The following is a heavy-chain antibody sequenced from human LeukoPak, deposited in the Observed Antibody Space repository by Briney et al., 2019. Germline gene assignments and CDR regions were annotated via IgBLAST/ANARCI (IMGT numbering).Heavy chain of an antibody. CDR2: FGSKIDYYAT. CDR3: ARVGGDRQYYYYYYYMDV. Sequence: GGSLRLSCAASGFTFINYAMSWVRQASGKGLEWVGRFGSKIDYYATVFPASVKGRFIISRDDSQNTAYLEMNSLRAEDTAVYYCARVGGDRQYYYYYYYMDVWGKGTTVTISS. J-gene: IGHJ6*03. D-gene: IGHD2-21*02. CDR1: GFTFINYA. V-gene: IGHV3-73*01.